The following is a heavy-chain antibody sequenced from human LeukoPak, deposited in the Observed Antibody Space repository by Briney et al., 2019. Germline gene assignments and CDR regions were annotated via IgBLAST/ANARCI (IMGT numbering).Heavy chain of an antibody. CDR2: ISAYNGNT. CDR1: GYTFTSYG. D-gene: IGHD3-22*01. J-gene: IGHJ3*02. Sequence: ASVKVSCKASGYTFTSYGISWVRQAPGQGLEWMGWISAYNGNTNYAQKLQGRVTITADESTSTAYMELSSLRSEDTAVYYCAREYYDSSNAFDIWGQGTMVTVSS. CDR3: AREYYDSSNAFDI. V-gene: IGHV1-18*01.